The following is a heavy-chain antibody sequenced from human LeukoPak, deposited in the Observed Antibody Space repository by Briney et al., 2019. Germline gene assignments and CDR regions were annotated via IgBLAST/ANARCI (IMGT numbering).Heavy chain of an antibody. Sequence: ASVKVSCKASGYTFTGYYMHWVRQAPGQGLEWMGWINPNSGGTNYAQKFRGRVTMTRDTSISTAYMELSRLRSDDTAVYYCARAKDSSSLPIHWGQGTLVTVSS. CDR2: INPNSGGT. CDR3: ARAKDSSSLPIH. V-gene: IGHV1-2*02. CDR1: GYTFTGYY. J-gene: IGHJ4*02. D-gene: IGHD6-13*01.